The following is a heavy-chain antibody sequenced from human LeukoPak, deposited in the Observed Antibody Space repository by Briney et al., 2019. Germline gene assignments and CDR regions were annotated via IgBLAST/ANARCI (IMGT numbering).Heavy chain of an antibody. Sequence: SETLSLTCTVSGGSISSYYWSWIRQPAGKGLEWIGYIYYSGSTNYNPSLKSRVTISVDTSKNQFSLKLSSVTAADTAVYYCARGYSYGYYDYMDGWGKGTTVTVTS. CDR2: IYYSGST. CDR3: ARGYSYGYYDYMDG. J-gene: IGHJ6*03. D-gene: IGHD5-18*01. V-gene: IGHV4-59*01. CDR1: GGSISSYY.